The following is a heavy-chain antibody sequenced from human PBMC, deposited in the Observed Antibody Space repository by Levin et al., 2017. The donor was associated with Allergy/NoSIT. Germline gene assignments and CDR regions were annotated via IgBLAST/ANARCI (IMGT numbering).Heavy chain of an antibody. J-gene: IGHJ4*02. CDR2: MNPNSGNT. CDR1: GYTFTSYD. CDR3: ARGQLPGPVYDFWSGYQYYFDY. V-gene: IGHV1-8*01. D-gene: IGHD3-3*01. Sequence: GESLKISCKASGYTFTSYDINWVRQATGQGLEWMGWMNPNSGNTGYAQKFQGRVTMTRNTSISTAYMELSSLRSEDTAVYYCARGQLPGPVYDFWSGYQYYFDYWGQGTLVTVSS.